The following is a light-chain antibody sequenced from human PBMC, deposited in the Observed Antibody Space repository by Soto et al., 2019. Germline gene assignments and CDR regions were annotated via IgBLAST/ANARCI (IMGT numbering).Light chain of an antibody. CDR1: QTISSW. J-gene: IGKJ1*01. CDR2: KAS. Sequence: DIQMTQSPSTLSGSVGDRVTITCRASQTISSWLAWYQQKPGKAPKLLIYKASTLKSGVPSRFSGCGSGTEFTLTISSXQPDDFATYDCQHYNSYSEAFGQGTKVDIK. CDR3: QHYNSYSEA. V-gene: IGKV1-5*03.